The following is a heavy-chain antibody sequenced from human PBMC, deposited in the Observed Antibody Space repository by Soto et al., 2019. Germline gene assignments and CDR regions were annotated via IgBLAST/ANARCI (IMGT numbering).Heavy chain of an antibody. CDR1: GGSFSGYY. Sequence: GPWLTSETLSLTCAVYGGSFSGYYWSWIRQPPGKGLEWIGEINHSGSTNYNPSLKSRVTISVDTSKNQFSLKLSSVTAADTAVYYCARGPRKRGGLVRLFDYWGQGTLVTVSS. D-gene: IGHD3-9*01. CDR3: ARGPRKRGGLVRLFDY. V-gene: IGHV4-34*01. CDR2: INHSGST. J-gene: IGHJ4*02.